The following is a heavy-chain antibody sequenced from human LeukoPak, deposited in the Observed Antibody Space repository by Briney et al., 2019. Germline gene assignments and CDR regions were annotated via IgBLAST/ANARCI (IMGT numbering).Heavy chain of an antibody. CDR3: ARGGFLYGSGRGYGMDV. CDR1: GYTFTSYA. Sequence: GASVKVSCKASGYTFTSYAMHWVRQAPGQRLEWMGWINADNGNTKYSQKFQGRVTMTRNTSIGTAYMELSSLRSEDTAVYYCARGGFLYGSGRGYGMDVWGQGTTVIVSS. D-gene: IGHD3-10*01. J-gene: IGHJ6*02. CDR2: INADNGNT. V-gene: IGHV1-3*01.